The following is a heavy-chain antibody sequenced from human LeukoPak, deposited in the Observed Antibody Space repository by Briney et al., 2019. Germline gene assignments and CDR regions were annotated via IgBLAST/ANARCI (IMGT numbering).Heavy chain of an antibody. CDR2: INPSGGST. J-gene: IGHJ4*02. Sequence: ASVKVSCKASGYTFTSYYMHWVRQAPGQGLEWMGIINPSGGSTSYAQKFQGRITMTRDTSTSTVYMELSSLRSEDTAVYYCAGASGSYGEGFDYWGQGTLVTVSS. V-gene: IGHV1-46*03. D-gene: IGHD1-26*01. CDR3: AGASGSYGEGFDY. CDR1: GYTFTSYY.